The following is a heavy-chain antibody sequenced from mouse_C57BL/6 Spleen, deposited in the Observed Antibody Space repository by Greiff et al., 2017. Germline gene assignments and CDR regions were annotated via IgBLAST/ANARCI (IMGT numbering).Heavy chain of an antibody. CDR3: ARGYYGSSPHYYAMDY. Sequence: QVQLQQPGAELVKPGASVKLSCKASGYTFTSYWMHWVKQRPGRGLEWIGRIDPNSGGTKYNEKFKSKATLTVDKPSSTAYIQLSSLTSEDSAVYYCARGYYGSSPHYYAMDYWGQGTSVTVSS. D-gene: IGHD1-1*01. CDR1: GYTFTSYW. CDR2: IDPNSGGT. J-gene: IGHJ4*01. V-gene: IGHV1-72*01.